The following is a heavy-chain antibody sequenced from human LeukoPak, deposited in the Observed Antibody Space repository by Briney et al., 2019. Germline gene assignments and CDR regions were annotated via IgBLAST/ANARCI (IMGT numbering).Heavy chain of an antibody. D-gene: IGHD3-22*01. CDR1: GGSFSGYY. CDR3: ARGPPIDYYDSSGYYYVFDY. V-gene: IGHV4-34*01. Sequence: SETLSLTCAVYGGSFSGYYWSWIRRPPGKGLEWIGEINHSGSTNYNPSLKSRVTISVDTSKNQFSLKLSSVTAADTAVYYCARGPPIDYYDSSGYYYVFDYWGQGTLVTVSS. CDR2: INHSGST. J-gene: IGHJ4*02.